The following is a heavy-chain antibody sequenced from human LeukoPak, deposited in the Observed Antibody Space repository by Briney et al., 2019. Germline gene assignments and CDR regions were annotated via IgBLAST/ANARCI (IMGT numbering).Heavy chain of an antibody. J-gene: IGHJ4*02. CDR2: ISGSGGST. CDR1: GFTFSSYG. D-gene: IGHD2-21*01. CDR3: AKAPVTTCRGAYCYPFDY. V-gene: IGHV3-23*01. Sequence: GGSLRLSCAASGFTFSSYGMSWVRQAPGKGLEWVSAISGSGGSTYYADSVKGRFTISRDNSKNTLYLQMNSLRAEDTAVYYCAKAPVTTCRGAYCYPFDYWGQGALVTVSS.